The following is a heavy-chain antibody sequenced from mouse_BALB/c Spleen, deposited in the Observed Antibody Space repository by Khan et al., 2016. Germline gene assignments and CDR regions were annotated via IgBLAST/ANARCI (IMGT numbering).Heavy chain of an antibody. CDR1: GYTFTSYT. CDR2: INPSSGYT. Sequence: QVQLQQSGAELARPGASVKMSCKASGYTFTSYTMHWVKQRPGQGLEWIGYINPSSGYTNYTQKFKDKATLTADKSSSTAYMQLSSLTSEDSAVYYCARGSITTVVATPSFAYWGQGTLVTVSA. CDR3: ARGSITTVVATPSFAY. J-gene: IGHJ3*01. V-gene: IGHV1-4*01. D-gene: IGHD1-1*01.